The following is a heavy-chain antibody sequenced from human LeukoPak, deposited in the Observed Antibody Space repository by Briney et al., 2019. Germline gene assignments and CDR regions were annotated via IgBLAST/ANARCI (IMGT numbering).Heavy chain of an antibody. J-gene: IGHJ4*02. V-gene: IGHV4-34*01. CDR3: AREGAVAGTGRFDY. CDR1: GGSLSGYY. Sequence: PSETLSLTCAVYGGSLSGYYWSWIRQPPGKGLEWIGEINHSGSTNYNPSLKSRVTISVDTSKNQFSLKLSSVTAADTAVYYCAREGAVAGTGRFDYWGQGTLVTVSS. CDR2: INHSGST. D-gene: IGHD6-19*01.